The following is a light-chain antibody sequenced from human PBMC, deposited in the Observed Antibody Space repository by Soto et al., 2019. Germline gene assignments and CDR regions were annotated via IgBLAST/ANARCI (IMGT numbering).Light chain of an antibody. CDR1: SSDVGIYY. CDR3: SSYTASSTLWV. J-gene: IGLJ3*02. V-gene: IGLV2-14*01. Sequence: QSALTQPASVSGSPGQSITISRTGTSSDVGIYYVSWYQQHPGKAPKLIIYEVNYRPSGISNRFSGSKSGNTASLTISGLQAEDEADYYCSSYTASSTLWVFGGGTKVTVL. CDR2: EVN.